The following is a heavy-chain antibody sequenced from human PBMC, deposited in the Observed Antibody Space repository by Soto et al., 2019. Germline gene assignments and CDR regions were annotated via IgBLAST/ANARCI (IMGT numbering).Heavy chain of an antibody. D-gene: IGHD3-10*01. CDR2: IKGDGSEE. CDR3: AAGFPPDY. V-gene: IGHV3-7*01. J-gene: IGHJ4*02. Sequence: EVQLVESGGVLVQPGGSLKVSCEASGFTFSSSWMNWVRQAPGKGLEWVANIKGDGSEEYYVDSVRGRFTISRDNAKCSLSLQMTSLRAEDTAVYYCAAGFPPDYWGQGTLVTVSS. CDR1: GFTFSSSW.